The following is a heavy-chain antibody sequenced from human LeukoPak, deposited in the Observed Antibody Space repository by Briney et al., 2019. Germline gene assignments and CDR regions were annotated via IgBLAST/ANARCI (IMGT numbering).Heavy chain of an antibody. Sequence: SETLSLTRNVSGDSISRGAYYWSLIRQHPRKGLEWIGKIYSSGSTYYNPSLKSRVLISIDTSKNQFSLKVRSVTAADTAVYFCARDWGRYAIWGQGTVVIVSS. D-gene: IGHD3-9*01. V-gene: IGHV4-31*03. CDR3: ARDWGRYAI. J-gene: IGHJ3*02. CDR1: GDSISRGAYY. CDR2: IYSSGST.